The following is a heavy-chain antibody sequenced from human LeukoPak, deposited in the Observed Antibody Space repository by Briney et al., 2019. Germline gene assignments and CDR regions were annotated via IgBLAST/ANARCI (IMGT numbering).Heavy chain of an antibody. CDR1: GGSFSGYY. Sequence: SETLSLTCAVYGGSFSGYYWSWIRQPPGKGLEWIGEINHSGSTNYNPSLKSRVTISVDTSKNQFSLKLSSVTAADTAVYYCASQPRYCSGGSCYLHNWFDPWGQGTLVTVSS. V-gene: IGHV4-34*01. CDR2: INHSGST. CDR3: ASQPRYCSGGSCYLHNWFDP. D-gene: IGHD2-15*01. J-gene: IGHJ5*02.